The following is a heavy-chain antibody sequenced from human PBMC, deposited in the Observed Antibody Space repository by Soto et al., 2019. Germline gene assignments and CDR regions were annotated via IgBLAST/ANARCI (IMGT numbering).Heavy chain of an antibody. J-gene: IGHJ6*02. CDR3: ARQIGGGSFNSSYSYYGMDV. CDR1: GYTFTGYY. V-gene: IGHV1-2*04. D-gene: IGHD2-15*01. Sequence: ASVKVCCKASGYTFTGYYRHWVRQAPGEGLEWKGWMNPNSGGTNYAQRLQGWVTMTRDTSISTAYMELIRLRSDDTAVYYCARQIGGGSFNSSYSYYGMDVWGQGTTVTVSS. CDR2: MNPNSGGT.